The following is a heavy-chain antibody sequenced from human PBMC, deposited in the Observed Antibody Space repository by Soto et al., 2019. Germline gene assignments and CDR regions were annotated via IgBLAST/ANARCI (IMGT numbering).Heavy chain of an antibody. CDR3: ANAYSSGYYYVGGDAFDI. V-gene: IGHV3-23*01. CDR1: GFTFSSYGMTFSSYA. J-gene: IGHJ3*02. CDR2: ISGSGDST. D-gene: IGHD3-22*01. Sequence: EVQLLESGGGSVQPGGSLRLSCAASGFTFSSYGMTFSSYAMSWVRQAPGKGLEWVSTISGSGDSTYYADSVKGRFTISRDNSKNTLFLQMNSLRAGDTALYYCANAYSSGYYYVGGDAFDIWGQGTMVTVSS.